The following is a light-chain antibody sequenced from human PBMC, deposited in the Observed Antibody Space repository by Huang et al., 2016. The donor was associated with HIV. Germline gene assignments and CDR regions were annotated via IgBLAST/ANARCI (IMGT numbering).Light chain of an antibody. J-gene: IGKJ3*01. CDR3: QKYDTAPHT. Sequence: DIQMSQSPSSLSASVGDRVTITCRASQGIGHSVPWYHQRPGEPPKLIVYSASFLHSGVSSRFSGGGSGTSFTLTITSLQPEDVGTYSCQKYDTAPHTFGPGTKVDLK. V-gene: IGKV1-27*01. CDR2: SAS. CDR1: QGIGHS.